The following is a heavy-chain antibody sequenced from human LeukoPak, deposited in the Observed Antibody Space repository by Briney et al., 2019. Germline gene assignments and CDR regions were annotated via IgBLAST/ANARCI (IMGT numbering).Heavy chain of an antibody. CDR3: ARGAGTTGACYYYYYMDV. Sequence: SETLSLTCAVYGGSFSGYYWSWIRQPPGKGLEWIGEINHSGSTNYNPSLKSRVTISVDTSKNQFSLKLSSVTAADTAVYYCARGAGTTGACYYYYYMDVWGKGTTVTVSS. CDR1: GGSFSGYY. J-gene: IGHJ6*03. V-gene: IGHV4-34*01. D-gene: IGHD1-7*01. CDR2: INHSGST.